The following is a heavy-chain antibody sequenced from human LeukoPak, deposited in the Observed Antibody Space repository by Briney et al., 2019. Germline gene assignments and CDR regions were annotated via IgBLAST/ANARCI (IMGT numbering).Heavy chain of an antibody. CDR2: ISTDASST. CDR3: TGHHQAYSRTY. Sequence: GGSLRLSCAASGFTFSSYWMHWVRQAPGKGLVWVSRISTDASSTTYADSVKGRFTISRDNAKDTLYLQMNSLRAEDTAVYYCTGHHQAYSRTYWGQGTLVTVSS. D-gene: IGHD6-13*01. J-gene: IGHJ4*02. CDR1: GFTFSSYW. V-gene: IGHV3-74*01.